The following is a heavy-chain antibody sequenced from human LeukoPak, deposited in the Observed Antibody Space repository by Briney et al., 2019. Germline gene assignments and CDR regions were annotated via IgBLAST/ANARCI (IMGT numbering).Heavy chain of an antibody. V-gene: IGHV4-39*01. Sequence: SETLSLTCAVSGGSISSASKYWGWLRQPPGKGLEWIGTICYSGSTYYNPSLKSRVTISIDTSKNQFSLRLSSVTAADTAVFYCARSTDGTTSSGWYVDYWGQGTLVTVSS. CDR3: ARSTDGTTSSGWYVDY. CDR1: GGSISSASKY. D-gene: IGHD6-19*01. CDR2: ICYSGST. J-gene: IGHJ4*02.